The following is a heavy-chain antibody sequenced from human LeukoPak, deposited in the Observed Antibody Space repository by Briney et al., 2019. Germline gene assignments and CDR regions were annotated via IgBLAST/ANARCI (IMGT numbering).Heavy chain of an antibody. D-gene: IGHD1-1*01. V-gene: IGHV4-59*01. CDR2: IYYSGST. CDR3: ARDRGDQLIDY. J-gene: IGHJ4*02. CDR1: GGSISSYY. Sequence: SETLSLTCTVSGGSISSYYWSWIRQPPGKGLEWIGYIYYSGSTNYNPSLKSRVTISVDTSKNQFSLKLSSVTAADTAVYYCARDRGDQLIDYWGQGTLVTVSS.